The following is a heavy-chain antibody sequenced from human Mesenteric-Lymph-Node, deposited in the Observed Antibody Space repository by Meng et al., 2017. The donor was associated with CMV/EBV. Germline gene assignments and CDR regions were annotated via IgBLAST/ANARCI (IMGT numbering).Heavy chain of an antibody. J-gene: IGHJ4*02. CDR2: IRYDGFNT. V-gene: IGHV3-30*02. CDR3: AKVRDNWNYFFDY. Sequence: GGSLRLSCAASGFTFSSYGMHWVRQAPGKGLEWVASIRYDGFNTYYADSVKGRFSISRDNSKNTLHPQLSSLRVEDTAVYYCAKVRDNWNYFFDYWGQGALVTVSS. CDR1: GFTFSSYG. D-gene: IGHD1-7*01.